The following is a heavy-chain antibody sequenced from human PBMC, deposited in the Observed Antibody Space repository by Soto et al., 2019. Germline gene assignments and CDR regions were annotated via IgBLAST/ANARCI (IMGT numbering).Heavy chain of an antibody. CDR1: GFTVSDNY. J-gene: IGHJ6*02. D-gene: IGHD3-16*01. V-gene: IGHV3-11*06. CDR3: ARSSGSRQVVAYKYGLDV. CDR2: ISGSGSFT. Sequence: QEYLVESGGGLVKPGGSLRISCALSGFTVSDNYLTWLRQAPGRGLEWIAYISGSGSFTNYADSVKGRFIISRDIAQKSMYLHINSVRVEDTVVYYCARSSGSRQVVAYKYGLDVWGQGTAVTVSS.